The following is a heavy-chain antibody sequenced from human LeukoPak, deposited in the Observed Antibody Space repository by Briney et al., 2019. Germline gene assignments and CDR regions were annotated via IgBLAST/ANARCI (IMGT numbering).Heavy chain of an antibody. J-gene: IGHJ4*02. CDR1: GFTFSDYY. CDR3: ARPRTRIMVRGVIMNDY. Sequence: PGGSLRLSCAASGFTFSDYYVSWIRQAPGKGLEWVSYISGFGTTIYYADSVKGRFTISRDNAKNSLYLQMNSLRAEDTAVYYCARPRTRIMVRGVIMNDYWGQGTLVTVSS. V-gene: IGHV3-11*04. D-gene: IGHD3-10*01. CDR2: ISGFGTTI.